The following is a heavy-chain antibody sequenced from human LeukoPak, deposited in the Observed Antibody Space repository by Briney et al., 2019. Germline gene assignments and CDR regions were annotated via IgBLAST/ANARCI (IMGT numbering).Heavy chain of an antibody. Sequence: GGSLRLSCAASGFTFSSYEMNWVRQAPGKGLEWVAYISSSGTTIYYVDSVKGRFTISRDNAKNSLYLQMNSLRAEDTAVYYCARDSYTVVTPGGINYYYYYMDVWGKGTTVTVSS. J-gene: IGHJ6*03. D-gene: IGHD4-23*01. CDR3: ARDSYTVVTPGGINYYYYYMDV. CDR2: ISSSGTTI. CDR1: GFTFSSYE. V-gene: IGHV3-48*03.